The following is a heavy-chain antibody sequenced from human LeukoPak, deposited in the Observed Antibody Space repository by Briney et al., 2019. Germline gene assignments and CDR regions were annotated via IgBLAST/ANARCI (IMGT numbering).Heavy chain of an antibody. Sequence: GGSLRLSCAASGFTFSSHWMGWVRQAPGKGLEWVANIQQGGSLIRYLDSVEGRFTISRDNARNSLYLQMSSLRAEDTALYYCARENGRQLGDYYYYYYMDVWGKGTTVTVSS. D-gene: IGHD6-13*01. CDR2: IQQGGSLI. CDR1: GFTFSSHW. J-gene: IGHJ6*03. CDR3: ARENGRQLGDYYYYYYMDV. V-gene: IGHV3-7*03.